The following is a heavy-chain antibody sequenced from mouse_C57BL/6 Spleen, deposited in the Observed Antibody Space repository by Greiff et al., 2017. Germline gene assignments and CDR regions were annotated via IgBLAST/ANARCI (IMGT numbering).Heavy chain of an antibody. J-gene: IGHJ2*01. Sequence: QVQLKQPGAELVKPGASVKLSCKASGYTFTSYWMQWVKQRPGQGLEWIGEIDPSDSYTNYNQKVKGKATLTVDTSSSTAYMQLSSLTSEDSAVYYCARGYYGSSLYYFDYWGQGTTLTVSS. D-gene: IGHD1-1*01. CDR1: GYTFTSYW. CDR2: IDPSDSYT. V-gene: IGHV1-50*01. CDR3: ARGYYGSSLYYFDY.